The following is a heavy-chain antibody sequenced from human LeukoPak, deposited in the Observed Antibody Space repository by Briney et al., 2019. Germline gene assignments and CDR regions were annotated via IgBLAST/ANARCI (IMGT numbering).Heavy chain of an antibody. CDR1: GGSIISNY. V-gene: IGHV4-4*07. J-gene: IGHJ6*03. Sequence: NPSETLSHTCTVSGGSIISNYWSWIRQSAGTGLEWIGRIYGSGITDYNPSLKSRVTMSLDTSRKQFSLRLTSVTAADTAVYYCARLKFYDSTGYSPGYYMDVWGKGTTVSVFS. CDR3: ARLKFYDSTGYSPGYYMDV. CDR2: IYGSGIT. D-gene: IGHD3-22*01.